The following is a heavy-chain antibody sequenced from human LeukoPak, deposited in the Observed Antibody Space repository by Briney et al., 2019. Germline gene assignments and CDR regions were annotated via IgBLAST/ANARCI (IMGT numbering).Heavy chain of an antibody. Sequence: PGGSLRLSCVASGFTFSFYWMAWVRQAPGKGLEWMANIKQDGSEKYYVDSARGRFTISRDNAKNSLYLQMNSLRAEDTTVYYCARDEHQYYSESSGRFDFWGQGVLVTVSS. CDR3: ARDEHQYYSESSGRFDF. CDR2: IKQDGSEK. CDR1: GFTFSFYW. D-gene: IGHD3-22*01. V-gene: IGHV3-7*04. J-gene: IGHJ4*02.